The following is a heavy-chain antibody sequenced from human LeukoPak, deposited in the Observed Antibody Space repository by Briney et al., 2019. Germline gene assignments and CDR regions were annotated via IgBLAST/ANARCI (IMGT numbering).Heavy chain of an antibody. CDR2: ISSSGSTI. CDR3: ARDLFSSGYCIDY. J-gene: IGHJ4*02. V-gene: IGHV3-48*03. CDR1: GFTFSSYE. Sequence: GGSLRLSCAASGFTFSSYEMNWVRQAPGKGLEWVSYISSSGSTIYYADSVKGRFTISRDNAKNSLYLQMNSLRAEDTAVYYCARDLFSSGYCIDYWGQGTLVTVSS. D-gene: IGHD3-22*01.